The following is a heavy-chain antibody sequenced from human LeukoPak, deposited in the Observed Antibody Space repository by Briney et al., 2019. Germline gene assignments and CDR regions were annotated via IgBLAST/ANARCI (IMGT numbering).Heavy chain of an antibody. D-gene: IGHD4-17*01. V-gene: IGHV1-8*01. CDR2: MNPNSGNT. Sequence: ASVKVSCKASGYTFTSYDINWVRQATGQGLEWMGWMNPNSGNTGYAQKFQGRVTMTRNTSISTAYMELSSLRSEDTAVYYCARPPPAYGDYSYYYYGMDVWGQGITVTVSS. CDR3: ARPPPAYGDYSYYYYGMDV. J-gene: IGHJ6*02. CDR1: GYTFTSYD.